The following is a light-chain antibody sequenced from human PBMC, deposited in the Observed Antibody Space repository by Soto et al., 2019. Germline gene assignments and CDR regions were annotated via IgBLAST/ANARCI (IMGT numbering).Light chain of an antibody. CDR2: ANN. V-gene: IGLV1-40*01. CDR3: PSFDNSLGVV. CDR1: SSNIGAGCD. Sequence: QSVLTQPPSVSGAPGQRVTISCTGSSSNIGAGCDVHWYQQLPGTAPRLLIYANNNRPSGVPDRFSGSKSGTSASLAITGLQAEDEADYYCPSFDNSLGVVFGGGAKLTVL. J-gene: IGLJ2*01.